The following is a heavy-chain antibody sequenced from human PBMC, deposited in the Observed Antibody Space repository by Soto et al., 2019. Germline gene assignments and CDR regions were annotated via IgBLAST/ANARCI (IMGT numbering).Heavy chain of an antibody. J-gene: IGHJ4*01. CDR3: ARRMASDY. CDR2: ISYSGRT. Sequence: PEKLRVTYTVSGASIITDDYFWVWIRQSPRRGLELIGSISYSGRTYDNPSLQSRVTTSIDASKNQFSLKLTSVTTADTAVYYCARRMASDYGG. V-gene: IGHV4-39*01. CDR1: GASIITDDYF.